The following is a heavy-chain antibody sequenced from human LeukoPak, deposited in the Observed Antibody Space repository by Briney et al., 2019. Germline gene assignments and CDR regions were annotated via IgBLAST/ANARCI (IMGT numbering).Heavy chain of an antibody. CDR2: IRYDGSNK. Sequence: GGSLRLSCAASGFTFSSYGMHWVRQAPGKGLEWVAFIRYDGSNKYYADSVKGRFTISRDNSKNTLYLQMNSLRAEDTAVYYCAKDHIDIVVVPASEGLDYWGQGTLVTVS. D-gene: IGHD2-2*01. CDR3: AKDHIDIVVVPASEGLDY. CDR1: GFTFSSYG. J-gene: IGHJ4*02. V-gene: IGHV3-30*02.